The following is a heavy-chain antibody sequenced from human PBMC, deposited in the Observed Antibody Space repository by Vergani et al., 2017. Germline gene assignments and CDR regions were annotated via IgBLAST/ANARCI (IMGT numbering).Heavy chain of an antibody. CDR3: ARDTEPSGSYPIDY. Sequence: EVQLVESGGGLVKPGGSLRLSCAASGFTFSSYSMNWVRQAPGKGLEWVSSISSSSSYIYYADSVKGRFTISRDNAKNSLYLQMNSLRAEDTAVYYCARDTEPSGSYPIDYWGQGTLVTVSS. CDR1: GFTFSSYS. V-gene: IGHV3-21*01. D-gene: IGHD1-26*01. CDR2: ISSSSSYI. J-gene: IGHJ4*02.